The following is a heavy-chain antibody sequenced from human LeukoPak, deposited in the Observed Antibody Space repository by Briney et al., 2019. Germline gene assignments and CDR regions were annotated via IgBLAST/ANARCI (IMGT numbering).Heavy chain of an antibody. CDR1: GFTFSTHS. CDR3: AGDGTGVLPGDAFDI. V-gene: IGHV3-21*05. CDR2: ISHSGNDI. D-gene: IGHD3-10*01. J-gene: IGHJ3*02. Sequence: GGSLRLSCAASGFTFSTHSMNWVRQAPGKGLEWVSYISHSGNDIYYGESVRGRFTISRDNPKNSLYLQMHTLSAEDTAVYYCAGDGTGVLPGDAFDIWSQGTMVTVSS.